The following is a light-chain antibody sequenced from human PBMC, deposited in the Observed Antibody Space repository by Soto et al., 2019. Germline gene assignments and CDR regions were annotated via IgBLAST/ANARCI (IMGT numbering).Light chain of an antibody. J-gene: IGKJ1*01. CDR3: QQYNSYSWT. V-gene: IGKV1-13*02. CDR1: QNIRTY. CDR2: DVS. Sequence: AIQMTQSPSSLAASLGDRVTITCRASQNIRTYLDWYQQEPGKAPNLLIYDVSSLQSGVPSRFSGSGSGTDFSLTISSLQPDDFATYFCQQYNSYSWTFGQGTKVDIK.